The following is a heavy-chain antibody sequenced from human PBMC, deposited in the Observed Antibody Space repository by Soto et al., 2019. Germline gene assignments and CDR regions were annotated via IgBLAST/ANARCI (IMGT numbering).Heavy chain of an antibody. CDR2: ISSDGKNT. J-gene: IGHJ6*02. V-gene: IGHV3-30*01. D-gene: IGHD2-21*01. CDR3: ARVHCTTELCSGLYFYYALDV. CDR1: GFTFSDYA. Sequence: QVQLVESGGGVVQPGSSLRLSCAASGFTFSDYAMHWVRQPPGKGLEWVAIISSDGKNTYYGDSVKGRFTISRDDSTSTLSLQMNGLRPEDTAVYFCARVHCTTELCSGLYFYYALDVWGQGTTVTVSS.